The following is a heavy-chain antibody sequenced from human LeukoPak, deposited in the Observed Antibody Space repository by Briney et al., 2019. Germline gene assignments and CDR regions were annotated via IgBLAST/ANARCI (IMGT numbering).Heavy chain of an antibody. D-gene: IGHD4-17*01. J-gene: IGHJ4*02. CDR2: ISHDGNDK. CDR3: AKGDPYGDYVFDY. V-gene: IGHV3-30*18. Sequence: PRGSLRLSCTASGFTFSSYGMHWVRQAPGKGLEWVAVISHDGNDKHYADSVKGRFTISRDNSKNTLYLQMKSLREDTAVYYCAKGDPYGDYVFDYWGQGALVTVS. CDR1: GFTFSSYG.